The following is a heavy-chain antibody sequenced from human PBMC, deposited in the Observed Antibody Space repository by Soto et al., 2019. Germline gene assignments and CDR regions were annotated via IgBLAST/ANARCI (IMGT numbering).Heavy chain of an antibody. CDR2: ITHSGTYV. CDR3: ARARGNDWYSDY. Sequence: GGSLRLSCVASGSTYNSAMTWVRQAPGKGLEWVSSITHSGTYVYYADSVKGRFTISRDSASNSLFLQMTSLRAEDTAVYHCARARGNDWYSDYWGQGTLVTVSS. V-gene: IGHV3-21*01. CDR1: GSTYNSA. J-gene: IGHJ4*02. D-gene: IGHD5-12*01.